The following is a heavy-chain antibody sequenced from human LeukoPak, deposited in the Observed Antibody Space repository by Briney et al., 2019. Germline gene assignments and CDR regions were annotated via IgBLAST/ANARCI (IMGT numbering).Heavy chain of an antibody. D-gene: IGHD6-13*01. J-gene: IGHJ3*02. V-gene: IGHV1-2*06. Sequence: ASVMVSCKASGYTFTGYYMHWVRQAPGQGLEWMGRINLNSGGTNYAQKFQGRVTMTRDTSISTAYMELSRLISDDTAVYYCAKDRSSSSWFDGYDIWGQGTMVTVSS. CDR3: AKDRSSSSWFDGYDI. CDR1: GYTFTGYY. CDR2: INLNSGGT.